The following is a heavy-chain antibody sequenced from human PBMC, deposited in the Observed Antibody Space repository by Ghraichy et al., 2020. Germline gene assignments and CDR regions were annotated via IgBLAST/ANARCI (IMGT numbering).Heavy chain of an antibody. CDR2: IIPIFGTA. Sequence: SVKVSCKASGGTFSSYAISWVRQAPGQGLEWMGGIIPIFGTANYAQKFQGRVTITADESTSTAYMELSSLRSEDTAVYYCAREIAAAGTRWFDPWGQGTLVTVSS. CDR1: GGTFSSYA. D-gene: IGHD6-13*01. J-gene: IGHJ5*02. V-gene: IGHV1-69*13. CDR3: AREIAAAGTRWFDP.